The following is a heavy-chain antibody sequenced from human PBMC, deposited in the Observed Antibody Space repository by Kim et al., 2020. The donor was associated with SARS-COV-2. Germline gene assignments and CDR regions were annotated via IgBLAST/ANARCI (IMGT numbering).Heavy chain of an antibody. J-gene: IGHJ6*03. CDR1: GFTFSRHE. Sequence: GGSLRLSCAASGFTFSRHEMNWVRQAPGKGLEWISYISGTGGTTRYAVSVQDRFTVSRDNAENSLYLQMNSLRADDTAVYFCARDGYDISTGYSYYYMDVWGKGTTVTVSS. CDR2: ISGTGGTT. D-gene: IGHD3-9*01. V-gene: IGHV3-48*03. CDR3: ARDGYDISTGYSYYYMDV.